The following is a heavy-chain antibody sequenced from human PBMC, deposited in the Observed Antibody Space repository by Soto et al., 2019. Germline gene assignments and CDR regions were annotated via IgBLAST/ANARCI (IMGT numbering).Heavy chain of an antibody. V-gene: IGHV4-59*08. CDR2: MYYSGSI. J-gene: IGHJ4*02. Sequence: SETLSLTCNVSGASVSTGYWSWIRQPPGKGLEWIGYMYYSGSINYNPFLMSRVTISVDTSKNQFSLKLSSVTAADTAVYYCARLRYYDILTGYSPPWFDYWGQGTLVTVSS. CDR1: GASVSTGY. CDR3: ARLRYYDILTGYSPPWFDY. D-gene: IGHD3-9*01.